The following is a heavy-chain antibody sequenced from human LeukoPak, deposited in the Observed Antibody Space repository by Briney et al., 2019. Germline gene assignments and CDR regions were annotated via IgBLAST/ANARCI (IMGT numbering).Heavy chain of an antibody. J-gene: IGHJ4*02. Sequence: SETLSLTCTVSGGSIRGYSWSWIRQPAAKDLEYIGRIYSAGGTKYNPSLQSRVNMSVDMSRNQFSLNLRSVTAADTAVYYCARVGRLSGSPSLFDHWGQGTLVTVSS. CDR1: GGSIRGYS. D-gene: IGHD3-10*01. V-gene: IGHV4-4*07. CDR2: IYSAGGT. CDR3: ARVGRLSGSPSLFDH.